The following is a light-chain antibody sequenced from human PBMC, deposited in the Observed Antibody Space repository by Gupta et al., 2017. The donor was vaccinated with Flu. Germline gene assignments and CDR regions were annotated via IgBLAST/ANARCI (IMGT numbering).Light chain of an antibody. CDR1: SSNIGNKY. CDR3: AAWDSNLDGEV. J-gene: IGLJ3*02. Sequence: VLISCSGSSSNIGNKYVSWYQHLPGTAPTLLIDDNNKRPSGIPDRFSGSWSGTSATLAINGLQTGDEADYYCAAWDSNLDGEVFGGGTKLTVL. CDR2: DNN. V-gene: IGLV1-51*02.